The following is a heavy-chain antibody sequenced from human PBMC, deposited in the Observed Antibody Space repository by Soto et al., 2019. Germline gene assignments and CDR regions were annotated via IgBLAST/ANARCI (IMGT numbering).Heavy chain of an antibody. CDR2: ISNGGTTI. CDR1: GFTFSDYY. V-gene: IGHV3-11*01. CDR3: ARRWYNYSYSGMDV. D-gene: IGHD2-15*01. J-gene: IGHJ6*02. Sequence: QVQLVESGGGLAKPGGSLRLSCVTSGFTFSDYYLSWIRQAPGKGLECVSYISNGGTTISYADSVKGRFIISRDNAKNSLSLQMNSLRAEDTAVYYCARRWYNYSYSGMDVWGQGTTVTVSS.